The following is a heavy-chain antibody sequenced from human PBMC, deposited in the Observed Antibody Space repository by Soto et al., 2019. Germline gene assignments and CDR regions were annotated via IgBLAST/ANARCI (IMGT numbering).Heavy chain of an antibody. D-gene: IGHD3-22*01. V-gene: IGHV3-30*03. J-gene: IGHJ4*02. CDR3: ARGLRNYYERSGLHY. CDR1: GFTFSSYG. CDR2: ISYDRSNK. Sequence: GGSLRLSFAASGFTFSSYGMPWVSQDPGKGLEWVAVISYDRSNKYYADSVKGRFTIARDDPKNTLYLQMNSLRAEDTAVYYCARGLRNYYERSGLHYGGQGTLVTVSS.